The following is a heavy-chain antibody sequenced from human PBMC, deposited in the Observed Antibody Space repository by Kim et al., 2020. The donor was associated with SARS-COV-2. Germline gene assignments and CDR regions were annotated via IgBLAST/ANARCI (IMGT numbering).Heavy chain of an antibody. Sequence: SVKVSCKASGGTFSSYAISWVRQAPGQGLEWMGGIIPIFGTANYAQKFQGRVTITADESTSTAYMELSSLRSEDTAVYYCAREGLLGAAGKYYFDYWGQGTLVTVSS. CDR2: IIPIFGTA. D-gene: IGHD6-13*01. V-gene: IGHV1-69*13. CDR1: GGTFSSYA. J-gene: IGHJ4*02. CDR3: AREGLLGAAGKYYFDY.